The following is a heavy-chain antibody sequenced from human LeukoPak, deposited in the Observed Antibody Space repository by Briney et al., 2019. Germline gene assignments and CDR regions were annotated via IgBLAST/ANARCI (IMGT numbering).Heavy chain of an antibody. Sequence: GGSLRLSCAASGFPFSRYAMSWVRQTPERGLEWVSVISGSDGSRYYADSVKGRFTISRDDSRNTVYLQMNNLRAEDTAVYYCAKQVSSHTTTCYSGMPPDYWGQGTLVTVSS. J-gene: IGHJ4*02. CDR3: AKQVSSHTTTCYSGMPPDY. CDR1: GFPFSRYA. V-gene: IGHV3-23*01. CDR2: ISGSDGSR. D-gene: IGHD2/OR15-2a*01.